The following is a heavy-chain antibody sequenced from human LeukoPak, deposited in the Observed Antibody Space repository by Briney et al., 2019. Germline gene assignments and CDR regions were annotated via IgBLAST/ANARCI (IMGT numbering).Heavy chain of an antibody. CDR3: ARGGNVLVVTQKKKKPLDV. V-gene: IGHV4-34*01. J-gene: IGHJ4*02. D-gene: IGHD3-22*01. Sequence: SETLSLTCAVSGESSGGYYWTWIRQPPGKGLEWIGEINHFGTSNYNASLKSRVTLSVDTSKRQFSLQLTSLTAADTAVYYCARGGNVLVVTQKKKKPLDVWGQGMLVTVSS. CDR1: GESSGGYY. CDR2: INHFGTS.